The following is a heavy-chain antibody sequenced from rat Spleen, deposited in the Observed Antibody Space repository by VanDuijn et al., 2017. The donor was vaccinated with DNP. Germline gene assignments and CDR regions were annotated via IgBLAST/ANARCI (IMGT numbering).Heavy chain of an antibody. CDR3: TTRGNYGGYDY. Sequence: EVQLVETGGGVVQPGNSLKLSCAASGFTFSDSAMAWVRQSPKKGLEWVATIIYDGSHTFYRDSVQGRFTISRDFAKSTLYLQMDSLRSEDSATYYCTTRGNYGGYDYWGQGVMVTVSS. D-gene: IGHD1-11*01. V-gene: IGHV5S10*01. J-gene: IGHJ2*01. CDR2: IIYDGSHT. CDR1: GFTFSDSA.